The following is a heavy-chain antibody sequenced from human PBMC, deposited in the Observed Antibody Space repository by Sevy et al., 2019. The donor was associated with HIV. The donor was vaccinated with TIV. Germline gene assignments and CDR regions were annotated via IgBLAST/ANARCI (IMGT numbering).Heavy chain of an antibody. Sequence: GGSLRLSCAASGFTFSSYAMHWVRQAPGKGLEWVAVISYDGSNKYYADSVKGRFTISRDNSKNTLYLQMNSLRAEDTAVYYCARVQPRGYSYGYSDYWGQGTLVTVSS. V-gene: IGHV3-30-3*01. CDR3: ARVQPRGYSYGYSDY. CDR2: ISYDGSNK. J-gene: IGHJ4*02. D-gene: IGHD5-18*01. CDR1: GFTFSSYA.